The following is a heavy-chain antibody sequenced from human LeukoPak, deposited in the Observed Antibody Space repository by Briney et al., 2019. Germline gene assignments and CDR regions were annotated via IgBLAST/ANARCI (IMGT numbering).Heavy chain of an antibody. J-gene: IGHJ4*02. CDR1: GGSISSDY. CDR3: ARPSSAYYYTFDY. Sequence: SETLSLTCTVSGGSISSDYWSWIRQPPGKGLEWIGYIYKSGSTNYNPSLKSRVIISIDTSKNRFSLKLSSVTAADTAVYYCARPSSAYYYTFDYWGQGTLVTVSS. D-gene: IGHD3-22*01. CDR2: IYKSGST. V-gene: IGHV4-59*01.